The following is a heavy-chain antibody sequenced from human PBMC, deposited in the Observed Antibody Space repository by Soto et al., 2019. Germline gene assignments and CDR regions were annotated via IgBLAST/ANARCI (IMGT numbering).Heavy chain of an antibody. V-gene: IGHV3-11*06. CDR1: GFTFSDYY. J-gene: IGHJ6*02. Sequence: GGSLRLSCAASGFTFSDYYMSWIRQAPGKGLEWVSYISSSSSYTNYADSVKGRFTISRDNSKNSLYLQMNSLRAEDTAVYYCAKDKVATGTPYYYYGKDVWGQGTTVTVSS. CDR2: ISSSSSYT. D-gene: IGHD1-1*01. CDR3: AKDKVATGTPYYYYGKDV.